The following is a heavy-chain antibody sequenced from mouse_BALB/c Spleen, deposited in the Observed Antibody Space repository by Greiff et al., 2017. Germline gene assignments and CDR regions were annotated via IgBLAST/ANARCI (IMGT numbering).Heavy chain of an antibody. Sequence: VQLQQSGPELVAPGALVKISCKASGYTFTSYDINWVKQRPGQGLEWIGWIYPGDGSTKYNEKFKGKATLTADKSSSTAYMQLSSLTSENSAVYICARRAGTAYYAMDYWGQGTSVTVSS. V-gene: IGHV1S56*01. CDR3: ARRAGTAYYAMDY. D-gene: IGHD3-3*01. CDR1: GYTFTSYD. J-gene: IGHJ4*01. CDR2: IYPGDGST.